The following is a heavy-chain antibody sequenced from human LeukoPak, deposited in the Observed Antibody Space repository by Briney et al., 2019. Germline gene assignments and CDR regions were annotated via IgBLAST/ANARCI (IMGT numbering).Heavy chain of an antibody. V-gene: IGHV3-11*01. Sequence: PGGSLRLSCAVSGFTFSDYYMSWIRQAPGKGLEWVSYISSGGSTISHADSVKGRFTISRDNAENSLYLQMNSLRAEDTAVYYCARRAVAGRCFDYWGQGTLVTVSS. D-gene: IGHD6-13*01. CDR2: ISSGGSTI. CDR1: GFTFSDYY. CDR3: ARRAVAGRCFDY. J-gene: IGHJ4*02.